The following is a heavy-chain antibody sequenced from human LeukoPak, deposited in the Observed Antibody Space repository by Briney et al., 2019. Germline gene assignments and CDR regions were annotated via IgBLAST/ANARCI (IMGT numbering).Heavy chain of an antibody. D-gene: IGHD6-6*01. J-gene: IGHJ5*02. Sequence: ASVKVSCKASGYTFASYSIHWVRQAPGQGLEWMGLISPSGGSTNYAQNFQGRVTMTRDTSTNTVYMELSSLRSEDTAVYYCARNPYSTSQHWFDPWGQGTLVTVSS. CDR3: ARNPYSTSQHWFDP. CDR2: ISPSGGST. CDR1: GYTFASYS. V-gene: IGHV1-46*01.